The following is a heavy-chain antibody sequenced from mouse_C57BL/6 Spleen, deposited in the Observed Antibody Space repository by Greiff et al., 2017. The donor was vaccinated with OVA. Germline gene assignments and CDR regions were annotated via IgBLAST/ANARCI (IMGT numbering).Heavy chain of an antibody. CDR1: GYTFTSYG. V-gene: IGHV1-52*01. CDR3: ARDIDYDGWCAY. J-gene: IGHJ3*01. CDR2: IDPSDSET. D-gene: IGHD2-4*01. Sequence: VQLQQPGAELVRPGSSVKLSCKASGYTFTSYGRKGGKKRPKQGGEGIGNIDPSDSETHNNKKIKDKATLTVDKSSSTAYMQLSRLTSEDSAVYYCARDIDYDGWCAYWGQGTLVTVSA.